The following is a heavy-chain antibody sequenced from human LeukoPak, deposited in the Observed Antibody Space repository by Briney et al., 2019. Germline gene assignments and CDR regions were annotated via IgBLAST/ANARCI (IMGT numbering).Heavy chain of an antibody. V-gene: IGHV1-3*01. CDR2: INAGNGNT. CDR3: ARLGDIVVVPAAIGSGNYYYYYGMDV. D-gene: IGHD2-2*02. J-gene: IGHJ6*02. CDR1: GYTFTSYA. Sequence: EASVKVSCKASGYTFTSYAMHWVRQAPGQRLEWMGWINAGNGNTKYSQKFQGRVTITRDTSASTAYMELSSLRSEDTAVYYCARLGDIVVVPAAIGSGNYYYYYGMDVWGQGTTVTVSS.